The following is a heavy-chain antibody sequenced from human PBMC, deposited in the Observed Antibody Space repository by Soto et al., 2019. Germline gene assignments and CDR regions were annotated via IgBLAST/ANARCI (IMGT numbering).Heavy chain of an antibody. CDR1: GYTFTGYA. J-gene: IGHJ4*02. CDR3: ASAVAVAADFDY. V-gene: IGHV1-3*05. CDR2: INAGNGNT. Sequence: QVQLVQSGAEEKKPGASVKVSCKASGYTFTGYAMHWVRQAPGQRLEWMGWINAGNGNTKYSQKFQGRVTITRDTSASTAYMELSSLRSEDTAVYYCASAVAVAADFDYWDQETLVTVSS. D-gene: IGHD6-19*01.